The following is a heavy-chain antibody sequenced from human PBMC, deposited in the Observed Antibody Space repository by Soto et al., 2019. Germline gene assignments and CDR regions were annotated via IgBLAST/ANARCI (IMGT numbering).Heavy chain of an antibody. CDR1: GFIFYNTW. J-gene: IGHJ4*02. CDR2: IKSKTDGGAT. D-gene: IGHD5-12*01. CDR3: TTDRRRGYDHQFDF. Sequence: GGSLRLSCTASGFIFYNTWMSWVRQAPGKGLEWVGRIKSKTDGGATDYTAPVRGRFTISRDDSENTLYLQMNSLQTDDTAVYYCTTDRRRGYDHQFDFWGQANLVTVSS. V-gene: IGHV3-15*01.